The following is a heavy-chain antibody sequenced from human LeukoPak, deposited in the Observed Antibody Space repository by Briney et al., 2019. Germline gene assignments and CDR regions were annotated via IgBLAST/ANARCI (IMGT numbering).Heavy chain of an antibody. CDR3: ARARPSMWIDY. V-gene: IGHV3-66*01. J-gene: IGHJ4*02. CDR2: IYSGGST. CDR1: EFSVGSNY. Sequence: PGGSLRLSCAASEFSVGSNYMTWVRQAPGKGLEWVSLIYSGGSTYYADSVKGRFTISRDNSKNTLYLQMNSLRAEDTAVYYCARARPSMWIDYWGQGTLVTVSS. D-gene: IGHD5-12*01.